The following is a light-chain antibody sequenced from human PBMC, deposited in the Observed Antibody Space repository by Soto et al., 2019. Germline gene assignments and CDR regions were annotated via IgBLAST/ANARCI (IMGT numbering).Light chain of an antibody. CDR1: QTVSNSY. J-gene: IGKJ4*01. Sequence: EIVLTQSPATLSLSPGERATLSCGASQTVSNSYLAWYQQKPGLAPRLLIYDASTRATGIPDRFSGGGSATGFTLTISRLEPEDFAVYFCQQYGSSPLTFGGGTKVDIK. CDR2: DAS. CDR3: QQYGSSPLT. V-gene: IGKV3D-20*01.